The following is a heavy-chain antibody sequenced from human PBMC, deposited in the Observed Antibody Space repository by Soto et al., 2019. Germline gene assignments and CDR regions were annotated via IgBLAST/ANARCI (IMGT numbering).Heavy chain of an antibody. Sequence: SQTLSLTCTVSGGSIIFSSYYWGWIRHPPGKGLEWIGSIYYSGSTYYNPSLKSRVTISVDTSKNQFSLKLSSVTAADTAVYYCASFYQQLVPSLGYGMDVWGQGTTVS. CDR2: IYYSGST. V-gene: IGHV4-39*01. CDR1: GGSIIFSSYY. J-gene: IGHJ6*02. CDR3: ASFYQQLVPSLGYGMDV. D-gene: IGHD6-13*01.